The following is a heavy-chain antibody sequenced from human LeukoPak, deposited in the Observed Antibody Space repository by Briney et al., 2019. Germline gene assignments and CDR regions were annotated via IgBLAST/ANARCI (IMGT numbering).Heavy chain of an antibody. CDR3: AKAAFSRTSYFDY. CDR2: ISGSGGNT. CDR1: GFTFSTYT. D-gene: IGHD3-3*02. J-gene: IGHJ4*02. V-gene: IGHV3-23*01. Sequence: GGSLRLSCAASGFTFSTYTMSWVRQAPGKGLEWVAAISGSGGNTYYADSVKGRFTISRDNSKNTLYLQMDSLRADDTAVYYCAKAAFSRTSYFDYWGQGTLVTASS.